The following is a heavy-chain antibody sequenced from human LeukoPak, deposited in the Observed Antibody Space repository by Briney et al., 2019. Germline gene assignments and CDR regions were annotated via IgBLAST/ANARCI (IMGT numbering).Heavy chain of an antibody. Sequence: SGGSLRLSCAASGFTFSSYWMHWVRQVPGKGLVWVSRINRDGSSTSYADSVKGRFTISRDSAKNTLYLQMNSLTAEDTAVYYCARRLYSYGYIDYWGQGTLVTVSS. J-gene: IGHJ4*02. CDR3: ARRLYSYGYIDY. V-gene: IGHV3-74*01. D-gene: IGHD5-18*01. CDR2: INRDGSST. CDR1: GFTFSSYW.